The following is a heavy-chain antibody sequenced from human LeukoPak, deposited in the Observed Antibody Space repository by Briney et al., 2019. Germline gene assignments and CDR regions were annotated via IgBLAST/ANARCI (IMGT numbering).Heavy chain of an antibody. CDR1: GGSFSGYY. D-gene: IGHD3-3*01. Sequence: PSETLSLTCAVYGGSFSGYYWSWIRQPPGKGLEWIGEINHSGSTNYNPSLKSRVTISVDTSKNQFSLKLSSVTAADTAVYYCARGCYDFWSGYWVGPNYYYYMDVWGKGTTVTVSS. CDR2: INHSGST. CDR3: ARGCYDFWSGYWVGPNYYYYMDV. J-gene: IGHJ6*03. V-gene: IGHV4-34*01.